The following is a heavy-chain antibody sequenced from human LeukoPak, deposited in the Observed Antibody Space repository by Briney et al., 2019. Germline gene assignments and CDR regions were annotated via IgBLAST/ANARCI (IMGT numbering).Heavy chain of an antibody. D-gene: IGHD5-24*01. V-gene: IGHV3-23*01. CDR2: ISATGGGT. Sequence: GGSLRLSCAASGFTFSSYAMSWVRQTPGKGLEWVSAISATGGGTYYADSVKGRFTVSRDNSKNTLYPQMNSLRAEDTAVYYCTKGSRDGYNQFFDYWGQGTLVTVSS. J-gene: IGHJ4*02. CDR3: TKGSRDGYNQFFDY. CDR1: GFTFSSYA.